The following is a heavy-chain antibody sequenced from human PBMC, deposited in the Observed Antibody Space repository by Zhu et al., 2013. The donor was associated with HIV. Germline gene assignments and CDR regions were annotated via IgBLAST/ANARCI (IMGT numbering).Heavy chain of an antibody. Sequence: QVQLVQSGGEVKKPGASVKVSCKASGYTFTSYGISWVRQAPGQGLEWMGWISAYNGNTNYAQKFRGRVAMTTDTSTSTAYMELRNLRSDDRAVYYCARSLRRNIVGVRENNWFDPWGQGTLVTVSS. CDR1: GYTFTSYG. CDR2: ISAYNGNT. V-gene: IGHV1-18*01. D-gene: IGHD1-26*01. CDR3: ARSLRRNIVGVRENNWFDP. J-gene: IGHJ5*02.